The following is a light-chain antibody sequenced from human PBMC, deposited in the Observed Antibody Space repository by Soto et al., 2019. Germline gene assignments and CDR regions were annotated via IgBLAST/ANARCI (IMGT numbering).Light chain of an antibody. V-gene: IGLV1-51*01. CDR1: SSNVGENS. Sequence: QSVLTQPPSVSAAPGRRVTISCSGSSSNVGENSVSWYQQLPGTAPRLLIYDNNRRPSGIPDRFSGSKSGTSASLGITGLQTGDEADYYCGTWDSSLSAVLFGGGTKVTVL. CDR3: GTWDSSLSAVL. J-gene: IGLJ2*01. CDR2: DNN.